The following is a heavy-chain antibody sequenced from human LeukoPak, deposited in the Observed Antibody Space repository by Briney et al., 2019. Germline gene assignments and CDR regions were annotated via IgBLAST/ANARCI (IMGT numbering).Heavy chain of an antibody. CDR1: GGSISSYY. V-gene: IGHV4-34*01. Sequence: PSETLSLTCTVSGGSISSYYWSWIRQPPGKGLEWIGEINHSGSTNYNPSLKSRVTISVDTSKNQFSLKLSSVTAADTAVYYCARTIVGATSRLYYYGMDVWGQGTTVTVSS. CDR2: INHSGST. D-gene: IGHD1-26*01. J-gene: IGHJ6*02. CDR3: ARTIVGATSRLYYYGMDV.